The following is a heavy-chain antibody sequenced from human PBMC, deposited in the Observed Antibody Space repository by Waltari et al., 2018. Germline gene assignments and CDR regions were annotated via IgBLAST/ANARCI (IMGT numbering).Heavy chain of an antibody. V-gene: IGHV4-38-2*01. J-gene: IGHJ3*02. CDR3: ARHVRLESFDI. Sequence: QVQLQESGPGLVKPSETLSLTCAVSGYSISSGYYWGWIRQPPGKGLEWIGSIYHSGSTYYNPSLKSRVTISVDTSKNQFSLKLSSVTAADTAVYYCARHVRLESFDIWGQGTMVTVSS. CDR1: GYSISSGYY. CDR2: IYHSGST. D-gene: IGHD6-6*01.